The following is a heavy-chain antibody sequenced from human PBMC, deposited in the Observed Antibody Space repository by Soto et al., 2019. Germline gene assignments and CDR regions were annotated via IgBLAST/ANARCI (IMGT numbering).Heavy chain of an antibody. CDR2: ISGSGGST. D-gene: IGHD1-1*01. CDR1: GLNFRGYG. V-gene: IGHV3-23*01. J-gene: IGHJ3*02. CDR3: AKHFEDLEVDGAFDI. Sequence: PGGSLRLSWAASGLNFRGYGRSWVRQAPGKGLEWVSAISGSGGSTYYADSVKGRFTISRDNSKNTLYLQMNSLRAEDTAVYYCAKHFEDLEVDGAFDIWGQGTMVTVSS.